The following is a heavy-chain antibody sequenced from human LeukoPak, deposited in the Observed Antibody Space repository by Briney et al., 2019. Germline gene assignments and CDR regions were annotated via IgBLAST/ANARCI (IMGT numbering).Heavy chain of an antibody. J-gene: IGHJ4*02. CDR1: GFTFSSYS. D-gene: IGHD3-22*01. Sequence: GVLRLSCAASGFTFSSYSMNWIRQAPGKGLEWVSSISSSSSYIYYADSVKGRFTISRDNAKNSLYLQMNSLRAEDTAVYYCANSPNYYDSSGYSYEFDYWGQGTLVTVSS. V-gene: IGHV3-21*01. CDR2: ISSSSSYI. CDR3: ANSPNYYDSSGYSYEFDY.